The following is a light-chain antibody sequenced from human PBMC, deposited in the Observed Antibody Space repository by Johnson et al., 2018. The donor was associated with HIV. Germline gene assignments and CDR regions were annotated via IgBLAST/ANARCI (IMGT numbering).Light chain of an antibody. CDR1: SSNIGNNY. V-gene: IGLV1-51*02. CDR2: KDN. CDR3: GTWDSSLSAGEV. J-gene: IGLJ1*01. Sequence: QSVLTQPPSVSAAPGQKVTISCSGSSSNIGNNYVSWYQVLPGTAPKLLIYKDNERPSGIPDRFSGSKSGTSATLGITGLQTGDEADYYCGTWDSSLSAGEVFGTGTKVTVL.